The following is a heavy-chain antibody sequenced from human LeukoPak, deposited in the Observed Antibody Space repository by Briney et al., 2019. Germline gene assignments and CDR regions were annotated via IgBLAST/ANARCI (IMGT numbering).Heavy chain of an antibody. CDR2: ISAYNGNT. J-gene: IGHJ6*03. CDR1: GYTFATYD. V-gene: IGHV1-18*01. D-gene: IGHD3-16*01. Sequence: PSVKVSCKTSGYTFATYDVNWERQAPRQGLEWMGWISAYNGNTNYAQKLQGRVTMTTDTSTSTAYMELRSLRSDDTAVYYCARVWGDYYYMDVWGKGTTVTVSS. CDR3: ARVWGDYYYMDV.